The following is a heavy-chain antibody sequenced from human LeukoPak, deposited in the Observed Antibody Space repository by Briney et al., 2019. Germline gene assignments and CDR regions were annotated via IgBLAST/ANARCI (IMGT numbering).Heavy chain of an antibody. Sequence: PSDTLTLTCTVSGGSISIYYGSWLRQPPGKGLEWIGYMYYSGSTNHNPSLKSRVPISLDTSKNQFSLKLRSATAADTAVYFCARHSPGYSSGWVYFDFWGQGTLVTVSS. D-gene: IGHD6-19*01. J-gene: IGHJ4*02. CDR3: ARHSPGYSSGWVYFDF. V-gene: IGHV4-59*08. CDR1: GGSISIYY. CDR2: MYYSGST.